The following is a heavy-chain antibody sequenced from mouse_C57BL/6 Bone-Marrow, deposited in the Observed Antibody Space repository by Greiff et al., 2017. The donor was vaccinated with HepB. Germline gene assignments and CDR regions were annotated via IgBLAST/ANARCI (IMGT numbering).Heavy chain of an antibody. V-gene: IGHV5-12*01. Sequence: EVKVEESGGGLVQPGGSLKLSCAASGFTFSDYYMYWVRQTPEKRLEWVAYISNGGGSTYYPDTVKGRFTISRDNAKNTLYLQLSRLKSEDTAMYYCARHFLYWYFDVWGTGTTVTVSS. CDR3: ARHFLYWYFDV. CDR1: GFTFSDYY. J-gene: IGHJ1*03. CDR2: ISNGGGST.